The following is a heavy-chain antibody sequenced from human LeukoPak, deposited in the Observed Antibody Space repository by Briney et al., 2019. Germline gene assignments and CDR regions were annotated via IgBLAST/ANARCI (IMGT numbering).Heavy chain of an antibody. CDR3: ARSTGAFDI. CDR1: GFTFSSYS. V-gene: IGHV3-48*04. J-gene: IGHJ3*02. D-gene: IGHD1-14*01. CDR2: ISSSTTI. Sequence: GGSLRLSCAASGFTFSSYSMNWVRQAPGKGLEWVSYISSSTTIYYADSVKGRFTISRDNAKNSLYLQMNSLRAEDTAVYYCARSTGAFDIWGQGTMVTVSS.